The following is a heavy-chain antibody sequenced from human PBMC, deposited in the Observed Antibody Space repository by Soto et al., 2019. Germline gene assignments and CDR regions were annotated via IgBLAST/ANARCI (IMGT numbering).Heavy chain of an antibody. Sequence: ASVKVSCKASGYTFTGYYMHWVRQAPGQGLEWMGWINPNSGGTNYAQKFQGRVTMTRDTSISTAYMELSRLRSDDTAMYYCARQGYCSNTACYTVDYWGQGTLVTVSS. CDR2: INPNSGGT. V-gene: IGHV1-2*02. CDR3: ARQGYCSNTACYTVDY. D-gene: IGHD2-2*02. J-gene: IGHJ4*02. CDR1: GYTFTGYY.